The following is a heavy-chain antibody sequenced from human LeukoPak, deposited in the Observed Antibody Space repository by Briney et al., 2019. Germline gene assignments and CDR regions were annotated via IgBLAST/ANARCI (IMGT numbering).Heavy chain of an antibody. D-gene: IGHD6-13*01. J-gene: IGHJ4*02. Sequence: GGSLRLSCAASGFTFSSYGMHWVRQAPGKGLEWVAVISYDGSNQYYTESVKGRFTISRDNSKNTLYLQMNSLRVEDTAVYYCAKPREGSSSWNAAGWGQGTLVTVSS. CDR2: ISYDGSNQ. CDR3: AKPREGSSSWNAAG. V-gene: IGHV3-30*18. CDR1: GFTFSSYG.